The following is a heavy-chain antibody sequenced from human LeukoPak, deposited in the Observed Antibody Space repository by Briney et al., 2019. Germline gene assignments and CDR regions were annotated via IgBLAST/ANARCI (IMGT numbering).Heavy chain of an antibody. Sequence: SVKVSCKASGGTFSSYAISWVRQAPGQGLEWMGRIIPFLVIANYAQKFQGRVTITADKSTSTAYMELSSLRSEDTAVYYCARDRPYTGGWRGFDYWGQGTLVTVSS. CDR1: GGTFSSYA. CDR2: IIPFLVIA. V-gene: IGHV1-69*04. D-gene: IGHD6-19*01. J-gene: IGHJ4*02. CDR3: ARDRPYTGGWRGFDY.